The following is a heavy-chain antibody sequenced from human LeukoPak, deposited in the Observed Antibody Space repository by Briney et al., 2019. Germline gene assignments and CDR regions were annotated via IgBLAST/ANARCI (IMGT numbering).Heavy chain of an antibody. D-gene: IGHD3-22*01. CDR1: GFTFSSDG. Sequence: GGSLRLSFAASGFTFSSDGMHWVRQAPGEGLEWVAVISFDGSNKYYADSVKGRLTISRDNSKNTQYLQMNSLRAEDTAVYYCAKERDTTGYYLCMDVWGQGTTVTVSS. CDR2: ISFDGSNK. V-gene: IGHV3-30*18. J-gene: IGHJ6*02. CDR3: AKERDTTGYYLCMDV.